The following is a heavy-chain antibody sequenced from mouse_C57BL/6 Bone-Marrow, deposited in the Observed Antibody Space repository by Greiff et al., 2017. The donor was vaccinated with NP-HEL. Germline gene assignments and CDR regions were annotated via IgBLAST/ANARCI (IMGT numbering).Heavy chain of an antibody. Sequence: EVQLQQSGPELVKPGASVKIPCKASGYTFTDYNMDWVKQSHGKSLEWIGDINPNNGGTIYNQKFKGKATLTVDKSSSTAYMELRSLTSEDTAVYYCARNYYGSSLFDYWGQGTTLTVSS. CDR3: ARNYYGSSLFDY. J-gene: IGHJ2*01. D-gene: IGHD1-1*01. V-gene: IGHV1-18*01. CDR1: GYTFTDYN. CDR2: INPNNGGT.